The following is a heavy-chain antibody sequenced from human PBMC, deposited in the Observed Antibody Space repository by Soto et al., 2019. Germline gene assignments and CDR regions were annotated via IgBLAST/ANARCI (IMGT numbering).Heavy chain of an antibody. J-gene: IGHJ5*02. V-gene: IGHV5-51*01. CDR2: IHPGDSDT. CDR3: ARHNRYSSTWFEGWFDP. D-gene: IGHD6-13*01. CDR1: GYSFTSYW. Sequence: GESLKISCKGSGYSFTSYWIGWVRQMPGRGLEWMGIIHPGDSDTRYSPFFQGQVTISADKSISTAYLQWSSLKASDTAMYYCARHNRYSSTWFEGWFDPWGQGTLVTVSS.